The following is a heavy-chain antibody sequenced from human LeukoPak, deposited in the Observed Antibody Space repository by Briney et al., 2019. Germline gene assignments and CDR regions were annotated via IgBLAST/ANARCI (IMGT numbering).Heavy chain of an antibody. CDR3: ARFHTFGYYDFWSGFYYFDY. D-gene: IGHD3-3*01. Sequence: PSETLSLTCTVSGGSISSYYGSWIRQPPGKGLEWIGYIYYSGSTNYNPSLKSRVTISVDTSKNQFSLKLSSVTAADTAVYYCARFHTFGYYDFWSGFYYFDYWGQGTLVTVSS. CDR2: IYYSGST. V-gene: IGHV4-59*01. J-gene: IGHJ4*02. CDR1: GGSISSYY.